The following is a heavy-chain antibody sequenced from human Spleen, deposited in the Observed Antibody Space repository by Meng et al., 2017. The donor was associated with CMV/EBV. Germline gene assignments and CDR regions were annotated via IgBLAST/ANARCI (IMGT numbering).Heavy chain of an antibody. CDR2: IYYSGNT. Sequence: ESLKISCTVSGGSISSSSYSWGWIRQPPGKGLEWIATIYYSGNTYYNPSLKSRVTISVDTSKNQFSLSLSSVTAADTAVYYCARRHSETYAFWGQGTLVTVSS. J-gene: IGHJ4*02. CDR1: GGSISSSSYS. D-gene: IGHD1-26*01. V-gene: IGHV4-39*01. CDR3: ARRHSETYAF.